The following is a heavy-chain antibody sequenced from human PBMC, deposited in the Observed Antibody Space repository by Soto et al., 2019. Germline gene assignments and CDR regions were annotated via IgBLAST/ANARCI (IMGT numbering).Heavy chain of an antibody. V-gene: IGHV4-39*01. CDR3: YYNPRIYISYYYYMDV. CDR2: IYYSGST. D-gene: IGHD1-20*01. Sequence: PSETLSLTCTVSGGSISSSSYYWGWIRQPPGKGLEWIGSIYYSGSTYYNPSLKSRVTISVDTSKNQFSLKLSSVTAADTAVHYCYYNPRIYISYYYYMDVWGKGTTVTVSS. J-gene: IGHJ6*03. CDR1: GGSISSSSYY.